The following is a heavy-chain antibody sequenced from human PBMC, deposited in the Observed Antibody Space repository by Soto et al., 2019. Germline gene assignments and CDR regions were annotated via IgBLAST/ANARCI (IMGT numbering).Heavy chain of an antibody. V-gene: IGHV3-33*01. CDR2: IWYDGSNK. CDR1: GFTFSAYG. J-gene: IGHJ4*02. CDR3: ARAREGGDSIDF. D-gene: IGHD3-16*01. Sequence: QVQLVESGGTVVQPGRSLRLSYVVSGFTFSAYGFHWVRQAPGKGLEWVAVIWYDGSNKLYADSVKGRFTISRDNSRKTLYVEMNSLRAEDTAVYYCARAREGGDSIDFWGQGTLVTVSS.